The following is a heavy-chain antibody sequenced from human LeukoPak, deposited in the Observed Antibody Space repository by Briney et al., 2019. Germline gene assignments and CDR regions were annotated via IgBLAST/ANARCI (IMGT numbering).Heavy chain of an antibody. CDR3: ARGPFRNVDIAMVASRFDP. J-gene: IGHJ5*02. Sequence: ASMKGSCKASGYTFTGYYMHWVRQAPGQGLQWMGRINPNSGDVNYAQKFQDRVTMTRDTSITTAYMELSRLTSDDTAVYYCARGPFRNVDIAMVASRFDPWGQGTLVTVSS. CDR1: GYTFTGYY. CDR2: INPNSGDV. D-gene: IGHD5-18*01. V-gene: IGHV1-2*06.